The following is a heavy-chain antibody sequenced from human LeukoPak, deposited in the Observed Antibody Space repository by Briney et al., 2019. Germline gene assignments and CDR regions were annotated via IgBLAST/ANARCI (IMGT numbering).Heavy chain of an antibody. V-gene: IGHV4-59*08. Sequence: SETLSLTCTVSGGSISGYYWTWIRQPPGKGLEWIGYIYHSGGTNYNPSLKSRVIISLDTSKNQFSLKLTSVTAADTAVYYCARRTAVAPAYHFGYWGQGILVTVSS. D-gene: IGHD5-18*01. CDR1: GGSISGYY. CDR3: ARRTAVAPAYHFGY. CDR2: IYHSGGT. J-gene: IGHJ4*02.